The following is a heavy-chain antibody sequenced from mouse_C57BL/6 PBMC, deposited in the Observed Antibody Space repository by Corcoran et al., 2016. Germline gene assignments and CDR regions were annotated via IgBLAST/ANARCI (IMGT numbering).Heavy chain of an antibody. D-gene: IGHD2-12*01. Sequence: QVQLKQSGAELVRPGASVKLSCKASGYTFTDYYINWVKQRPGQGLEWIARIYPGSGNTYYNEKFKGKATLTAEKSSSPAYMQLSSLTSEDSAVYFCARGYSPEGFAYWGQGTLVTVSA. CDR1: GYTFTDYY. J-gene: IGHJ3*01. CDR3: ARGYSPEGFAY. V-gene: IGHV1-76*01. CDR2: IYPGSGNT.